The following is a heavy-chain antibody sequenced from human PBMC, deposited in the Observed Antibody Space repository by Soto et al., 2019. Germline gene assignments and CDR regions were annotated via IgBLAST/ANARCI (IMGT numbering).Heavy chain of an antibody. D-gene: IGHD3-10*01. CDR1: GFTFSSYS. CDR3: ARDLMGFGEGVGY. J-gene: IGHJ4*02. Sequence: EVQLVESGGGLVKPGGSLRLSCAASGFTFSSYSMNWVRQAPGKGLEWVSSISSSSSYIYYADSVKGRFTISRDNAKNSLYLQMNSLRAEDTAVYYCARDLMGFGEGVGYWGQGTLVTVSS. V-gene: IGHV3-21*01. CDR2: ISSSSSYI.